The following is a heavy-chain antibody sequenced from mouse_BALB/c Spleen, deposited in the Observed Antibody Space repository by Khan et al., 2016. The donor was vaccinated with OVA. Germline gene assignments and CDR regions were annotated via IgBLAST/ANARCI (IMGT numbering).Heavy chain of an antibody. V-gene: IGHV5-17*02. CDR3: ASSNWDY. Sequence: EVQLVESGGGLVQPGGSRKLSCAASGFTFSSSGMHWVRQAPEKGLEWVAYISSGSSTIYYADKVKGRFTITRASPRNNMFWQMTSLRSEDTAMYYVASSNWDYWGQGTTLTVSS. D-gene: IGHD4-1*01. CDR1: GFTFSSSG. CDR2: ISSGSSTI. J-gene: IGHJ2*01.